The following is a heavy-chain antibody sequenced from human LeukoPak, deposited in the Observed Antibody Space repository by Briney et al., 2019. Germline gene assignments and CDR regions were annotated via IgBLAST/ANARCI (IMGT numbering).Heavy chain of an antibody. CDR3: ARDPVRRGSSWTPDY. J-gene: IGHJ4*02. Sequence: PGGSLRLSCAASGFTVSSNYMSWIRQAPGKGLEWVSYISSSGSTIYYADSVKGRLTISRDNAKNSLYLQMNSLRAEDTAVYYCARDPVRRGSSWTPDYRGQGTLVTVSS. CDR1: GFTVSSNY. V-gene: IGHV3-11*01. D-gene: IGHD6-13*01. CDR2: ISSSGSTI.